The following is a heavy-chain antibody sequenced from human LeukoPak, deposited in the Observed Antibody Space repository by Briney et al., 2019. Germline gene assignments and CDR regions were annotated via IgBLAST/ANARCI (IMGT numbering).Heavy chain of an antibody. J-gene: IGHJ4*02. CDR3: ARGLAAAGRPVGAVAGSGFDY. D-gene: IGHD6-19*01. V-gene: IGHV3-21*04. Sequence: GGSLRLSCAASGFTFSSYSMNWVRQAPGKGLEWVSSISSSSSYIYYADSVKGRFTISRDNAKNSLYLQMNSLRAEDTAVYYCARGLAAAGRPVGAVAGSGFDYWGQGTLVAVSS. CDR2: ISSSSSYI. CDR1: GFTFSSYS.